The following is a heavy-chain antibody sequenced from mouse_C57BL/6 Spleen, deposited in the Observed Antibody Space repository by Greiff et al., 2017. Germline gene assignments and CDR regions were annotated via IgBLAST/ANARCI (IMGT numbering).Heavy chain of an antibody. D-gene: IGHD1-1*01. Sequence: EVMLVESEGGLVQPGSSMKLSCTASGFTFSDYYMAWVRQVPEKGLEWVANINYDGSSTYYLDSLKSRFIISRDNAKNPLYLQMNSLKSADTATDYCARERGSFCDDWGQGTTLTVSS. J-gene: IGHJ2*01. CDR3: ARERGSFCDD. CDR2: INYDGSST. CDR1: GFTFSDYY. V-gene: IGHV5-16*01.